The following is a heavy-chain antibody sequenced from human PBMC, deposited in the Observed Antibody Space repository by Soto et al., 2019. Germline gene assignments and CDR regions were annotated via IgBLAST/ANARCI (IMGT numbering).Heavy chain of an antibody. D-gene: IGHD2-15*01. CDR3: AMECQYCSGGSCRPQTYYYYMDV. CDR2: IYHSGSN. Sequence: SETLSLTCAVSSGSISSSNWWSWVRQPPGKGLEWIGEIYHSGSNNYNPSLKSRITISVNKSKNQFSLKLSSGTAADTAVYYCAMECQYCSGGSCRPQTYYYYMDVWGKGTTVTVSS. J-gene: IGHJ6*03. V-gene: IGHV4-4*02. CDR1: SGSISSSNW.